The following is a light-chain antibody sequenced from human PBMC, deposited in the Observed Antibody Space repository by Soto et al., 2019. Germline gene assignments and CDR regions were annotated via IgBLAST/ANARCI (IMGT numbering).Light chain of an antibody. CDR1: QSIGTW. J-gene: IGKJ1*01. CDR2: GAS. Sequence: DIQMTQSPSTLSASVGDTGSITCRASQSIGTWLAWFQHKPGKAPKVVIYGASGLERGVPPRFSGSGSGTEFTLTIDSLQPDDFATYYCQHYLGYLWTFGQGTKVELK. CDR3: QHYLGYLWT. V-gene: IGKV1-5*03.